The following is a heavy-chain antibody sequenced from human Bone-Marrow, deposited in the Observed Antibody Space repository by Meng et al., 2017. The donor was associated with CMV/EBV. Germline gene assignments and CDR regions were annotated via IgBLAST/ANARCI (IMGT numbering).Heavy chain of an antibody. CDR2: INHSGST. Sequence: GSLRLSCAVYGGSFSGYYWSWIRQPPGKGLEWIGEINHSGSTNYNPSLKGRVTISLDTSKNHFSLKLTSVTAADTAMYYCAGPDDMGSSPHDPFDMWGQGTMVTVSS. CDR1: GGSFSGYY. V-gene: IGHV4-34*01. D-gene: IGHD1-1*01. J-gene: IGHJ3*02. CDR3: AGPDDMGSSPHDPFDM.